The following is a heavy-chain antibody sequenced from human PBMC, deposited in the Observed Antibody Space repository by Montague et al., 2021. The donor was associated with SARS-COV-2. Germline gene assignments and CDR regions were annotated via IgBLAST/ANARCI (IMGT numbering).Heavy chain of an antibody. J-gene: IGHJ6*02. CDR3: ARVLRSCTNGVCRTYHYYAMDV. D-gene: IGHD2-8*01. CDR2: IYYSGSI. V-gene: IGHV4-59*01. CDR1: GGFISGYY. Sequence: SETLSLTCTVSGGFISGYYWSWIRQPPGKGLERIGYIYYSGSIKYNPSLKSRVSVSVDRAKYHVSLKLSSVTAADTAAYYCARVLRSCTNGVCRTYHYYAMDVWGQGTTVTVSS.